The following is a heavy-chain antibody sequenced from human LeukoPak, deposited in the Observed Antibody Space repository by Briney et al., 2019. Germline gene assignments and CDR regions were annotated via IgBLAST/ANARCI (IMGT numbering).Heavy chain of an antibody. Sequence: GGSLRRYCAASGFTFSDYYMSWIRQAPGKGLEWLSYISGGGGTFSYADSLKGRFTISRDNARNSLYLDINRLRVEDTAIYYCARYNILQPATLRGWFDPWGQGTLVTVSA. CDR3: ARYNILQPATLRGWFDP. CDR1: GFTFSDYY. V-gene: IGHV3-11*01. J-gene: IGHJ5*02. CDR2: ISGGGGTF. D-gene: IGHD2-15*01.